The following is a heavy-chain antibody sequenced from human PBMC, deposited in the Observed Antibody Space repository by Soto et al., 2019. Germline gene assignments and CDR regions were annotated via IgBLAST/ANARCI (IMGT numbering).Heavy chain of an antibody. CDR2: INHSGST. Sequence: NPSETLSLTCAVYGGSFSGYYWSWIRQPPGKGLEWIGEINHSGSTNYNPSLKSRVTISVDTSKNQFSLKLSSVTAADTAVYYCARGHVDTAMGIDYWGQGTLVT. D-gene: IGHD5-18*01. J-gene: IGHJ4*02. CDR3: ARGHVDTAMGIDY. CDR1: GGSFSGYY. V-gene: IGHV4-34*01.